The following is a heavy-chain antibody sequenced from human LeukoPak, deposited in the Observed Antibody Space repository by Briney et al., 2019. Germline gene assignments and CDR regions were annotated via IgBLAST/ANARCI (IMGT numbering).Heavy chain of an antibody. Sequence: RGSLLLSCAAPGFSFISYWMHWVRPAPGKGLVWVSRINSDGSTTSFADSVKGRFTISRDNAKNTVYLQMNSLRAEDTAVYYCVRGYCSSTSCPTLYYYWGQGTLVTVSS. CDR3: VRGYCSSTSCPTLYYY. CDR2: INSDGSTT. J-gene: IGHJ4*02. CDR1: GFSFISYW. D-gene: IGHD2-2*01. V-gene: IGHV3-74*01.